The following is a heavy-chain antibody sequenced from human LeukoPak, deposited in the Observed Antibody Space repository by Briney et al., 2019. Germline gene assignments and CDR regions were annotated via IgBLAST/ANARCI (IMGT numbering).Heavy chain of an antibody. CDR2: IYYSGST. V-gene: IGHV4-59*01. D-gene: IGHD1-26*01. CDR1: GGSIGSYY. J-gene: IGHJ4*02. Sequence: MTSETLSLTCTVSGGSIGSYYWSWIRQPPGKGLEWIGYIYYSGSTNYNPSLKSRVTISVDTSKNQFSLKLSSVTAADTAVYYCARGRVGATLYFDYWGQGTLVTVSS. CDR3: ARGRVGATLYFDY.